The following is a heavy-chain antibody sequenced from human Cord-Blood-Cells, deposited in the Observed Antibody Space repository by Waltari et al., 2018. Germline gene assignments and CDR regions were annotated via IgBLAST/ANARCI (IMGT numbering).Heavy chain of an antibody. Sequence: EVTLVESGGGSVQPGGSLRLSCAASGFTFSRYWISWVRQAPGKGLEWVANIKQDGSEKYYVDSGKGRFTISKDNAKNSLYLQMNSLRAEDTAVYYCARNAYYDFWSGYYTGIDYWGQGTLVTVSS. J-gene: IGHJ4*02. CDR3: ARNAYYDFWSGYYTGIDY. CDR2: IKQDGSEK. D-gene: IGHD3-3*01. V-gene: IGHV3-7*01. CDR1: GFTFSRYW.